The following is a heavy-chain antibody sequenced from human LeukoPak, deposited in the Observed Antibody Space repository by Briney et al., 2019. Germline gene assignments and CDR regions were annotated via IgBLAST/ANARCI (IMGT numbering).Heavy chain of an antibody. V-gene: IGHV3-30*02. D-gene: IGHD2-15*01. J-gene: IGHJ4*02. CDR3: ARDPAQYCSGGSCYPHFDY. Sequence: PGGSLRLSCAASGFTFSSYGMHWVRQAPGKGLEWVAFIRYDGSNKYYADSVKGRFTISRDNSKNTLYLHVNSPRPEDTAVYYCARDPAQYCSGGSCYPHFDYWGQGTLVTVSS. CDR2: IRYDGSNK. CDR1: GFTFSSYG.